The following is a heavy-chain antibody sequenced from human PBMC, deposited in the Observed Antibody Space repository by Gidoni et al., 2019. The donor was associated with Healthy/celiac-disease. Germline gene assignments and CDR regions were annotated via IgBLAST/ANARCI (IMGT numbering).Heavy chain of an antibody. J-gene: IGHJ6*02. CDR2: INHSGST. Sequence: QVQLQQWGAGLLKPSETLSLTCAVYGGSFSGYYWSWIRQPPGKGLEWIGEINHSGSTNYNPSLKSRVTISVDTSKNQFSLKLSSVTAADTAVYYCARGLVVPAAIPKDGMDVWGQGTTVTVSS. V-gene: IGHV4-34*01. CDR1: GGSFSGYY. D-gene: IGHD2-2*02. CDR3: ARGLVVPAAIPKDGMDV.